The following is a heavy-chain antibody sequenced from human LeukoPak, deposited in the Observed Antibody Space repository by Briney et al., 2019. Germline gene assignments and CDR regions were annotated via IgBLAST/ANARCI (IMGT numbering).Heavy chain of an antibody. CDR3: ARGSPSRRITMIVVARGNWFDP. CDR1: GGSFSGYY. J-gene: IGHJ5*02. CDR2: INHSGST. D-gene: IGHD3-22*01. Sequence: SETLSLTCAVYGGSFSGYYWSWIRQPPGKGLEWIGEINHSGSTNYNPSFKSRVTISVDTSKNQFSLKLSSVTAADTAVYYRARGSPSRRITMIVVARGNWFDPWGQGTLVTVSS. V-gene: IGHV4-34*01.